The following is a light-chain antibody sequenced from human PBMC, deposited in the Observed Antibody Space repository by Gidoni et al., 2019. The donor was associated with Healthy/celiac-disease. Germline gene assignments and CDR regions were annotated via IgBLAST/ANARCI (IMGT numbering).Light chain of an antibody. CDR3: QQCSNWPVT. Sequence: EIVLTQSPATLSLSPGERATLSCRASQSVSSYLAWYQQKPGQAPRLLIYDASNRATGIPARFSGSGSGTDFTLTISSLEPEDFAVYYFQQCSNWPVTFGQGSKVEIK. J-gene: IGKJ1*01. V-gene: IGKV3-11*01. CDR2: DAS. CDR1: QSVSSY.